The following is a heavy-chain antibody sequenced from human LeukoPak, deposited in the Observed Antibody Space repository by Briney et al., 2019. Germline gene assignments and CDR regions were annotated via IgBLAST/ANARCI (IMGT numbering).Heavy chain of an antibody. D-gene: IGHD2-2*01. CDR1: GFTFSSYS. J-gene: IGHJ3*02. CDR2: ISSSSSYI. V-gene: IGHV3-21*04. CDR3: ARETQITSLDIVVVPAADDAFDI. Sequence: GGSLRLSCAASGFTFSSYSMNWVRQAPGKGLEWVSSISSSSSYIYYADSVKGRFTISRDNAKNSLYLQMNSLRAEDTAVYYCARETQITSLDIVVVPAADDAFDIWGQGTMVTVSS.